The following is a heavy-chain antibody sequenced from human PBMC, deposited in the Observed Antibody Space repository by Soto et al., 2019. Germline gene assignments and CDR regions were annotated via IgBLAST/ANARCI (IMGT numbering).Heavy chain of an antibody. CDR2: IHSGGST. V-gene: IGHV3-53*01. J-gene: IGHJ4*02. Sequence: EVQLVESGGGLIQPGGSLRLSCAASGFTVSSNYMSWVRQAPGKGLEWVSVIHSGGSTYYADSVKGRFTISRDNSKNTLYLQMNSLRAEDTAVYYCARHITMDPLLVYWGQGTLVTVSS. CDR3: ARHITMDPLLVY. D-gene: IGHD3-10*01. CDR1: GFTVSSNY.